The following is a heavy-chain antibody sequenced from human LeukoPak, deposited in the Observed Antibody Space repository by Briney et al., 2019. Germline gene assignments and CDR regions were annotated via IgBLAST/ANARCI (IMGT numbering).Heavy chain of an antibody. CDR1: GGSFSSYY. CDR3: ARLDSSSWSPGSYYYGMDV. V-gene: IGHV4-4*07. Sequence: PSETLSLTCTVSGGSFSSYYWSWIRQPAGKGLEWIGRIYTSGSTNYNPSLKSRVTMSVDTSKNHFSLRLSSVTAADTAVYYCARLDSSSWSPGSYYYGMDVWGRGTTVTVSS. D-gene: IGHD6-13*01. J-gene: IGHJ6*02. CDR2: IYTSGST.